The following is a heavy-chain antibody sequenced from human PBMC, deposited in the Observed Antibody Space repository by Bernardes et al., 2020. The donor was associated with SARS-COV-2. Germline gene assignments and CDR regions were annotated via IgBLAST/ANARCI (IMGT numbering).Heavy chain of an antibody. Sequence: SLRLSCAASGFTFSSYAMHWVRQAPGKGLEWVAVISYDGSNKYYADSVKGRFTISRDNSKNTLYLQMNSLRAEDTAVYYCARGAPPIPFPGSFRRQMHDYWGQGTLVTVSS. CDR2: ISYDGSNK. CDR1: GFTFSSYA. J-gene: IGHJ4*02. V-gene: IGHV3-30-3*01. CDR3: ARGAPPIPFPGSFRRQMHDY. D-gene: IGHD3-10*01.